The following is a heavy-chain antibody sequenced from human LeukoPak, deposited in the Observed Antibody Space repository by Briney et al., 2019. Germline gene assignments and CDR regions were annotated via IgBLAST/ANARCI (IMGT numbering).Heavy chain of an antibody. CDR3: ARDSGIVGATDDAFDI. J-gene: IGHJ3*02. D-gene: IGHD1-26*01. CDR2: INPNSGGT. CDR1: GYTFTGYY. V-gene: IGHV1-2*02. Sequence: ASVKVSFKASGYTFTGYYMHWVRQAPGQGLEWMGWINPNSGGTNYAQKFQGRVTMTRDTSISTAYMELSRLRSDDTAVYYCARDSGIVGATDDAFDIWGQGTMVTVSS.